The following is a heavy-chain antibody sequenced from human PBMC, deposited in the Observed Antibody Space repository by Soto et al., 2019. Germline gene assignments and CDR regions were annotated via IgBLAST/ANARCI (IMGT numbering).Heavy chain of an antibody. CDR1: GYTFTGYY. D-gene: IGHD3-3*01. V-gene: IGHV1-2*02. CDR2: INPNSGGT. J-gene: IGHJ4*02. CDR3: ARGSITIFGVALGVFDY. Sequence: ASVKVSCKASGYTFTGYYMHWVRQAPGQGLEWMGWINPNSGGTNYSQKFQGRVTITRDTSASTAYMELSSLRSEDTAVYYCARGSITIFGVALGVFDYWGQGTLVTVSS.